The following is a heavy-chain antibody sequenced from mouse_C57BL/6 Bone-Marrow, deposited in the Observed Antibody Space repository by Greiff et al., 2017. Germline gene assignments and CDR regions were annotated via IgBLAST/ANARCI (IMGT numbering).Heavy chain of an antibody. J-gene: IGHJ1*03. D-gene: IGHD1-1*02. Sequence: EVQLKESGAELVRPGASVKLSCTASGFNIKDDYMHWVKQRPEQGLEWIGWIDPENGDTEYASKFQGKATITADTSSNTAYLQLSSLTSEDTAVYYCTTGGYWYFDVWGTGTTVTVSS. CDR2: IDPENGDT. CDR3: TTGGYWYFDV. CDR1: GFNIKDDY. V-gene: IGHV14-4*01.